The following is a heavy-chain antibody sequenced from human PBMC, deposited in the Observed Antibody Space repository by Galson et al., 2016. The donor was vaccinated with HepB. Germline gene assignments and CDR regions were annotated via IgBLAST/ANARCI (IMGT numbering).Heavy chain of an antibody. D-gene: IGHD3-10*01. Sequence: SLRLSCAASGFTVSSNYMNWVRQAPGKGLEWVSIIYVGGSTYYADSVRGRFTISRDNSKNTLYLQMNSLRAEDTAVYYCAGSGDYYYFDYWGLGTMVTVSS. CDR2: IYVGGST. CDR3: AGSGDYYYFDY. V-gene: IGHV3-53*01. CDR1: GFTVSSNY. J-gene: IGHJ4*03.